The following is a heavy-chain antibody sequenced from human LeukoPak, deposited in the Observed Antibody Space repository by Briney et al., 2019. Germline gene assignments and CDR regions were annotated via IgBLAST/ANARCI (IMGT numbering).Heavy chain of an antibody. CDR2: MNPKRGNT. Sequence: ASVKVSCKASGYSLTSFDINWVRQGSGQGLEWMGWMNPKRGNTGYAPTFQGRVTITRDTSIDTAFMELSSLRPDDTAVYYCARGGSSSSYYNNYGMDVWGQGTTITVPS. CDR1: GYSLTSFD. D-gene: IGHD6-13*01. CDR3: ARGGSSSSYYNNYGMDV. V-gene: IGHV1-8*01. J-gene: IGHJ6*02.